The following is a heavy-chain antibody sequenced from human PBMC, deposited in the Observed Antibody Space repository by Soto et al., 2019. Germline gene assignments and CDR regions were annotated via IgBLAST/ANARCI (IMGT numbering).Heavy chain of an antibody. CDR1: GGSISSHY. CDR2: IYYSGST. Sequence: SETLSLTCTVSGGSISSHYWSWIRQPPGKGLEWIGYIYYSGSTDYNPSLKSRVTISVDTSKNQLSLRLTSVTAADTAVYYCARPRGTTPAVRYFDLWGRGTLV. CDR3: ARPRGTTPAVRYFDL. J-gene: IGHJ2*01. V-gene: IGHV4-59*08. D-gene: IGHD1-26*01.